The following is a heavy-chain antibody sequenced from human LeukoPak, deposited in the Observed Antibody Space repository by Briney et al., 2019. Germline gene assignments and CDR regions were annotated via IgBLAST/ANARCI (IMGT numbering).Heavy chain of an antibody. CDR2: IHHSGST. Sequence: SETLSLTCAVSGGSISSGSWWGWIRQPPGKGLEWIGEIHHSGSTNYNPSLKSRVTLSVDKSKNQLSLRLTSVTAADTAVYYCARDGPAYSSGSNWFDPWAREPWSPSPQ. J-gene: IGHJ5*02. V-gene: IGHV4-4*02. D-gene: IGHD6-19*01. CDR1: GGSISSGSW. CDR3: ARDGPAYSSGSNWFDP.